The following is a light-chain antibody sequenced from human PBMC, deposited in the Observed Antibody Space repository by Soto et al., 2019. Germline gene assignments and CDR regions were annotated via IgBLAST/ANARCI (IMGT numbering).Light chain of an antibody. CDR3: QQTYTTPRT. J-gene: IGKJ1*01. V-gene: IGKV1-39*01. CDR2: GAS. Sequence: DVQMTQSPSSLSAYVGDRVTITCRASQRISTYVNWYQQKPGKAPDLLIYGASSLQSGVPSRFSGSGSGTDVTLTISSLQPEDFASYYCQQTYTTPRTFGQGTKVEI. CDR1: QRISTY.